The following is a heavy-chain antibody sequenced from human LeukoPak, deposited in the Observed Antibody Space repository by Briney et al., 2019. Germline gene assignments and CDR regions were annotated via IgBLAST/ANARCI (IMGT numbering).Heavy chain of an antibody. D-gene: IGHD3-10*01. V-gene: IGHV4-59*01. Sequence: SETLSLTCTVSGCSISSYYWSWVRQPPGKGLEWIGYIYYSGRNNYHTSLKSRATISVDRSKNQFSLNLSSVNAAHTAVYYCARATYGWGSRGYYYYGMDVWGQGTTVTVSS. CDR3: ARATYGWGSRGYYYYGMDV. CDR1: GCSISSYY. CDR2: IYYSGRN. J-gene: IGHJ6*02.